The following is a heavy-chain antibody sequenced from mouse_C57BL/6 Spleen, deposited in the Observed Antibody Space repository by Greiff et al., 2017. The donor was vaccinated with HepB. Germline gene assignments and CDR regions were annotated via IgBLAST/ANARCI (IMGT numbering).Heavy chain of an antibody. CDR1: GYTFTSYW. CDR3: ARSDDSLYYFDY. D-gene: IGHD2-4*01. J-gene: IGHJ2*01. V-gene: IGHV1-69*01. Sequence: QVQLQQPGAELVMPGASVKLSCKASGYTFTSYWMHWVKQRPGQGLEWIGEIDPSDSYTNYNQKFKGKSTLTVDKSSSTAYMQLSSLTSEDSAVYYCARSDDSLYYFDYWGQGTTLTVSS. CDR2: IDPSDSYT.